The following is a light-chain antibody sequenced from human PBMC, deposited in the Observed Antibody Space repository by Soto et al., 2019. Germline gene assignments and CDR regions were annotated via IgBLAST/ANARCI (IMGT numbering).Light chain of an antibody. V-gene: IGLV2-14*01. Sequence: QSALTQPASVSGSPGQSITISCTGTNSDVGGYNYVSWYQQHPGKAPKLMIYDATNRPSGVSYRFSGSRSANTASLTISGLQAEDEADYYCSSYTSSNTVVFGGGTKLTVL. J-gene: IGLJ3*02. CDR2: DAT. CDR1: NSDVGGYNY. CDR3: SSYTSSNTVV.